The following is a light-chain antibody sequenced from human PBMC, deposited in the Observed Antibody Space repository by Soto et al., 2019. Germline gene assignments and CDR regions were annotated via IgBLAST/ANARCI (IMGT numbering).Light chain of an antibody. J-gene: IGKJ1*01. Sequence: IQMTQSPSSLSASVGDRVTMTCRSSQGIRNDLGWYQQKPGRAPKLLMYAASSLQSGVPSRFSGSGSGTDFTLTISNLQPEDFATYYCQQSYSTPRTFGQGTKVDI. V-gene: IGKV1-39*01. CDR3: QQSYSTPRT. CDR2: AAS. CDR1: QGIRND.